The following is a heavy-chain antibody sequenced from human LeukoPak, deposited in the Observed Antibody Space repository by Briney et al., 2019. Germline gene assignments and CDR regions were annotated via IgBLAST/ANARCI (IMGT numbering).Heavy chain of an antibody. Sequence: SGGSLRLSCAASGFTFSNYWMHWVRQAPGKGLVWVSRINSDGISTGYADPVKGRFTVSRDNAKKTLYLQMNSLRAEDTAVYYCARDVGNFDYWGQGTLVTVSS. CDR2: INSDGIST. CDR3: ARDVGNFDY. CDR1: GFTFSNYW. V-gene: IGHV3-74*01. J-gene: IGHJ4*02.